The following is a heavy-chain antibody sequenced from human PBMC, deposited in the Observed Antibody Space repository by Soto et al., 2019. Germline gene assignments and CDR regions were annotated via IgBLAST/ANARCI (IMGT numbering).Heavy chain of an antibody. CDR2: IKQDGSEQ. D-gene: IGHD6-13*01. CDR3: ARGSSLNY. J-gene: IGHJ4*02. CDR1: GFTLSSYW. V-gene: IGHV3-7*01. Sequence: EVQLVESGGGLVQPGGSLRLSCVGSGFTLSSYWMSWARQAPGKGLEWLANIKQDGSEQHYVDSVKGRVSISKDNAQNSLLLHMSSLRDEDTAVYYCARGSSLNYWGQGTLVTVSS.